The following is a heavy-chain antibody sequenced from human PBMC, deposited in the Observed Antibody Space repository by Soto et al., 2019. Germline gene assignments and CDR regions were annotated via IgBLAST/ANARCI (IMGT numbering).Heavy chain of an antibody. CDR1: GFTFRSNA. CDR3: AKDRLRDYGNFFYGMDV. J-gene: IGHJ6*02. CDR2: LSYDGSEE. D-gene: IGHD4-17*01. V-gene: IGHV3-30*18. Sequence: QVQLVESGGGVVQPGRSLRLSCAASGFTFRSNAMYWVRQAPGKGLEWVAVLSYDGSEEYYADSVKGRFTISRENSKNTLYLQMNELRAEDTAVYYCAKDRLRDYGNFFYGMDVWGQGTTVTVSS.